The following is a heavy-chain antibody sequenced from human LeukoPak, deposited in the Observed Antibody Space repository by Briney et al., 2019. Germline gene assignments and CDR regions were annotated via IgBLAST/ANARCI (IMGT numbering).Heavy chain of an antibody. CDR2: IIPIFGTA. Sequence: GSSVKVSCKASGGTFSSYAISWVQQAPGQGLEWMGGIIPIFGTANYAQKFQGRVTITADKSTSTAYMELSSLRSEDTAVYYCARASKLGILGYFDYWGQGTLVTVSS. J-gene: IGHJ4*02. CDR1: GGTFSSYA. CDR3: ARASKLGILGYFDY. D-gene: IGHD2-15*01. V-gene: IGHV1-69*06.